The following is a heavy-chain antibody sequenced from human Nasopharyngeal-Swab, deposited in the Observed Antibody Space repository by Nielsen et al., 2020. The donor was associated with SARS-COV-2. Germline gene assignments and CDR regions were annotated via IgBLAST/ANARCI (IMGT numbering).Heavy chain of an antibody. J-gene: IGHJ3*02. V-gene: IGHV5-51*01. Sequence: KVSCKGSGYSFTSYWIGWVRQMPGKGLEWMGIIYPGDSDTRCSPSFQGQVTISADKSISTAHLQWSSLKASDTAMYYCARHVDRRYYYDSSGAFDIWGQGTMVTVSS. CDR2: IYPGDSDT. CDR3: ARHVDRRYYYDSSGAFDI. CDR1: GYSFTSYW. D-gene: IGHD3-22*01.